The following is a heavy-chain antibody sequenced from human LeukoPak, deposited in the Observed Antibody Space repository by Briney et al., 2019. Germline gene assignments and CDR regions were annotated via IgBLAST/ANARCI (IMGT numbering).Heavy chain of an antibody. Sequence: GGSLRLSCAASGFIFSNYGVHWVRQAPGKGLEWVSSISAGGGATYYADSVKGRFTVSRDSSKNTLFLQMNSLRAEDTAVYYCAKSGYYGFYFDYWGQGTLVTVSS. J-gene: IGHJ4*02. V-gene: IGHV3-23*01. CDR3: AKSGYYGFYFDY. CDR2: ISAGGGAT. D-gene: IGHD3-3*01. CDR1: GFIFSNYG.